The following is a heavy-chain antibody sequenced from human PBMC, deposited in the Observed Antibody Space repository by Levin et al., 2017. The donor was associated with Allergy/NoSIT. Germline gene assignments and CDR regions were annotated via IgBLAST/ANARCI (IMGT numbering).Heavy chain of an antibody. Sequence: ASVKVSCKASGYTFTSYDINWVRQATGQGLEWMGWMNPNSGNTGYAQKFQGRVTMTRNTSISTAYMELSSLRSEDTAVYYCARDYSHDAAYYGMDVWGQGTTVTVSS. CDR3: ARDYSHDAAYYGMDV. CDR1: GYTFTSYD. D-gene: IGHD5-18*01. V-gene: IGHV1-8*01. J-gene: IGHJ6*02. CDR2: MNPNSGNT.